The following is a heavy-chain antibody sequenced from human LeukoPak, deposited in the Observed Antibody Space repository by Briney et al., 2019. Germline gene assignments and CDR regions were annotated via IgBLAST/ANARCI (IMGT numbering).Heavy chain of an antibody. CDR3: ANSLAVAGPFDY. CDR1: GFTFSNYA. D-gene: IGHD6-19*01. V-gene: IGHV3-23*01. J-gene: IGHJ4*02. CDR2: ISGSGGST. Sequence: GGSLRLSCAASGFTFSNYAMNWVRQAPGKGLEWVSTISGSGGSTYYADSVKGRFTISRDNSKNTLYLQMNSLRAEDTAVYYCANSLAVAGPFDYWGQGTLVPVSS.